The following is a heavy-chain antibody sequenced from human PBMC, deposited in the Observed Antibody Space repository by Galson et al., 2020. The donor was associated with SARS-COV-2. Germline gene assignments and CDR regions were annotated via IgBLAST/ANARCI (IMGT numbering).Heavy chain of an antibody. V-gene: IGHV3-74*01. D-gene: IGHD7-27*01. CDR1: GFTFSSYW. CDR2: IYSEGSST. J-gene: IGHJ4*02. CDR3: ARGDMGNDYFDY. Sequence: GGSLRLSCAASGFTFSSYWMHWVRQAPGKRLVWVSRIYSEGSSTSYADSVNGRFTISGDNAKNTLYLQMNSLRAEDTAVYYCARGDMGNDYFDYCCQGTLVTVSS.